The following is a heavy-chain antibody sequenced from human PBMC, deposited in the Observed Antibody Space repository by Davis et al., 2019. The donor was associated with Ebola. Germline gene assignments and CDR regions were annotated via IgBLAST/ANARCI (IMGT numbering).Heavy chain of an antibody. CDR3: ARGLMDSATLRAGWFDP. J-gene: IGHJ5*02. V-gene: IGHV1-8*01. D-gene: IGHD2/OR15-2a*01. CDR2: MNPHTGYR. CDR1: GYTFSVYD. Sequence: AASVKVSCKASGYTFSVYDFNWVRQVAGQGLEWMGWMNPHTGYRAYARKFQGRVSMTRNSSINTGYMELSGLTSEDTAVYYCARGLMDSATLRAGWFDPWGQGTLVTVSS.